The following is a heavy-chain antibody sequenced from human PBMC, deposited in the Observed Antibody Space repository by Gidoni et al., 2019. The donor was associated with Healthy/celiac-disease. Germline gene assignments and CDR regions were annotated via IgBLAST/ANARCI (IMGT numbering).Heavy chain of an antibody. CDR1: GFTFSTFA. V-gene: IGHV3-23*01. D-gene: IGHD1-26*01. CDR2: ISGSGGST. J-gene: IGHJ3*02. Sequence: EVQLLESGGGLVQPGGSLILTCAASGFTFSTFAMSWVRQAPGKGREWVSAISGSGGSTYYADSVKGRFTISRDNSKNTLYLQMNSLRAEDTAVYYCAKEGPDSGSYPRGAFDIWGQGTMVTVSS. CDR3: AKEGPDSGSYPRGAFDI.